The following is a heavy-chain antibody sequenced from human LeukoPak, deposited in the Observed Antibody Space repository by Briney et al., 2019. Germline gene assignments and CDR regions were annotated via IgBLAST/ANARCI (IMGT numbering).Heavy chain of an antibody. CDR3: ARDPYSSSSPFDY. J-gene: IGHJ4*02. V-gene: IGHV3-30*03. CDR1: GFSFSNYG. Sequence: GGSLRLSCAASGFSFSNYGIHWVRQAPGKGLEWVAVISYDGSNKYYGDSVKGRFTISRDNSKNTLYLLMNSLRVEDTAVYYCARDPYSSSSPFDYWGQGTLVTVSS. CDR2: ISYDGSNK. D-gene: IGHD6-13*01.